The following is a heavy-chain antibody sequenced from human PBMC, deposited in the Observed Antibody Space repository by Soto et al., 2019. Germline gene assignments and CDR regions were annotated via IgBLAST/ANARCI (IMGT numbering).Heavy chain of an antibody. CDR3: AKGSGSPIYYYYGMDV. D-gene: IGHD3-10*01. CDR2: IYPGDSDT. Sequence: GESLKISCKGSGYSFTSYWIGWVRQMPGKGLEWMGIIYPGDSDTRYSPSFQGQVTISADKSISTAYLQWSSLKASDTAMYYCAKGSGSPIYYYYGMDVWGQGTTVTVSS. CDR1: GYSFTSYW. V-gene: IGHV5-51*01. J-gene: IGHJ6*02.